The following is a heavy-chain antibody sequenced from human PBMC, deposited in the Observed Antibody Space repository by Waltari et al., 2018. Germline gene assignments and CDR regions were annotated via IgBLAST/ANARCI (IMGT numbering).Heavy chain of an antibody. J-gene: IGHJ4*02. CDR3: ASGRKPNYFGSGTSVATLDY. D-gene: IGHD3-10*01. CDR2: IFFTGPT. Sequence: QVQLQESGPGLVKPSETLSLTCTVSGPSMTTYYWSWIRLPPGKGLEWIGYIFFTGPTSYNPSLKSRLSMSLDTSNHQFSLNLTSVTAADTAVYYCASGRKPNYFGSGTSVATLDYWGQGSLVTVSS. CDR1: GPSMTTYY. V-gene: IGHV4-59*01.